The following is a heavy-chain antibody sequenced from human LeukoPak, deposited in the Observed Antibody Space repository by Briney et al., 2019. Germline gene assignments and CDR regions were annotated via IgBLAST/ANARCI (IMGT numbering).Heavy chain of an antibody. D-gene: IGHD6-13*01. CDR2: LYYSGST. CDR1: GGSLSSSSYY. V-gene: IGHV4-39*07. Sequence: SETLSLSCTVSGGSLSSSSYYWGWIRQPPGKGLGWVGCLYYSGSTYHNPSLKSRATISVDTSKHQFSLKLSSVTAADTAVYYCARARSQSSSAANWFDPWGQGTLVTVSS. J-gene: IGHJ5*02. CDR3: ARARSQSSSAANWFDP.